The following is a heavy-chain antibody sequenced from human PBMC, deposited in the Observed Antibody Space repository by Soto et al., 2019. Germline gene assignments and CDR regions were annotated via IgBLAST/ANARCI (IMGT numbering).Heavy chain of an antibody. V-gene: IGHV4-34*01. CDR1: GGSFSGYY. D-gene: IGHD4-17*01. CDR3: ARRPRRATVTPIDY. Sequence: PSETLSLTCAVYGGSFSGYYWSWIRQPPGKGLEWIGEINHSGSTNYNPSLKSRVTISVDTSKNQFSLKLSSVTAADTAVYYCARRPRRATVTPIDYWGQGTLVTVSS. J-gene: IGHJ4*02. CDR2: INHSGST.